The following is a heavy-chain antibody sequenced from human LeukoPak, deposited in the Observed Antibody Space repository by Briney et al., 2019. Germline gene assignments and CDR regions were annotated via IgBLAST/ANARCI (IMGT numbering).Heavy chain of an antibody. CDR1: GFTFSSYG. V-gene: IGHV3-23*01. CDR3: AKQIRVYGYSYGYDYYYYMDV. CDR2: ISGSGGST. D-gene: IGHD5-18*01. Sequence: GGSLRLSCAASGFTFSSYGMSWVRQAPGKGLEWVSAISGSGGSTYYADSVKGRFTISRDNSKNTLYLQMNSLRAEDTAVYYCAKQIRVYGYSYGYDYYYYMDVWGKGTTVTISS. J-gene: IGHJ6*03.